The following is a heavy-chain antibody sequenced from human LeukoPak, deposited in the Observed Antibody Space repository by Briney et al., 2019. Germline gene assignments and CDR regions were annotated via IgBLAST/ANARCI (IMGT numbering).Heavy chain of an antibody. V-gene: IGHV4-39*07. CDR2: IYNSGST. J-gene: IGHJ4*02. CDR3: SAYYYGSGSYYPFDY. CDR1: GGSISSYY. Sequence: SETLSLTCTVSGGSISSYYWGWIRQPPGKGLEWIGNIYNSGSTYANPSLKNRVTISLDTSRNSFSLKLSSVTAADTAVYYCSAYYYGSGSYYPFDYWGQGTLVTVSS. D-gene: IGHD3-10*01.